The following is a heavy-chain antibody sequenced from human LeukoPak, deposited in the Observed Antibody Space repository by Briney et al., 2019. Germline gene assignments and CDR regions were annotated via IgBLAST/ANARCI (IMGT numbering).Heavy chain of an antibody. CDR2: ISGSGGGT. D-gene: IGHD3-22*01. CDR1: GFTFSSYA. J-gene: IGHJ5*02. CDR3: AKHSKTITMIVVVTTFDP. Sequence: GGSLRLSCAASGFTFSSYALSWVRQAPGKGLEWVSGISGSGGGTYYADSVKGRFTISRDNSKNTLYLQMNSLRAEDTAVYYCAKHSKTITMIVVVTTFDPWGQGTLVTVSS. V-gene: IGHV3-23*01.